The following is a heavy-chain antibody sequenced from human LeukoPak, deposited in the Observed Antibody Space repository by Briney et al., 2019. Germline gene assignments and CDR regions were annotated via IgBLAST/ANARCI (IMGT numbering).Heavy chain of an antibody. J-gene: IGHJ4*02. D-gene: IGHD5/OR15-5a*01. V-gene: IGHV4-38-2*02. CDR2: FTQGGIT. Sequence: PSETLTLTCTVSGYSLRSDHYWGWLRQPPEKGLEWIGSFTQGGITHYNLSLRSRDTIAVDTSKNRFSLNLSSVTAADTAMYYWARGVSTIIAAYYYWGEGNMVTVSS. CDR3: ARGVSTIIAAYYY. CDR1: GYSLRSDHY.